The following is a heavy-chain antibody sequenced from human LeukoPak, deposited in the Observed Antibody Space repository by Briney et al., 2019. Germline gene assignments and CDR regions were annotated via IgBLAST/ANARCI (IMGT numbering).Heavy chain of an antibody. V-gene: IGHV3-43*01. CDR2: ISWDGGST. J-gene: IGHJ3*02. Sequence: GGSLRLSCAASGFTFDDYTMHWVRQAPGKGLEWVSLISWDGGSTYYADSGKGRFTNSRDNSKNSLYLQMNSLRTEDTALYYCAKDGGVYGSYGAFDIWGQGTMVTVSS. CDR3: AKDGGVYGSYGAFDI. CDR1: GFTFDDYT. D-gene: IGHD1-26*01.